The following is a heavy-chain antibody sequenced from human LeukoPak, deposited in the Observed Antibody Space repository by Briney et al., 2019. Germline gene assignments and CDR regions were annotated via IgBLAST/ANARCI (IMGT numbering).Heavy chain of an antibody. CDR2: IWYDGSNK. CDR3: ARDFGAASVYVDY. Sequence: PGGSLRLSCAASGFTFSSYGMYWVRQAPGKGLEWVAVIWYDGSNKYYADSVKGRFTISRDNSKNTLYLQMNSLRAEDTAVYYCARDFGAASVYVDYWGQGTLVTVSS. D-gene: IGHD2-15*01. J-gene: IGHJ4*02. CDR1: GFTFSSYG. V-gene: IGHV3-33*01.